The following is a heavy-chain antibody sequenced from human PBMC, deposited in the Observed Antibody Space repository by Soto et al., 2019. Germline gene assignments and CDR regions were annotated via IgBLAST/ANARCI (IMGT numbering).Heavy chain of an antibody. V-gene: IGHV3-30-3*01. CDR1: GFTFSSYA. Sequence: QVQLVESGGGVVQPGRSLRLSCAASGFTFSSYAMHWVRQAPGKGLEWVAVISYDGSNKYYADSVKGRFTISRDNSKTTLYLQMNSLRAEDTAVYYCAREIEVVAAPRSDYYYYGMDVWGQGTTVTVSS. CDR3: AREIEVVAAPRSDYYYYGMDV. CDR2: ISYDGSNK. J-gene: IGHJ6*02. D-gene: IGHD2-15*01.